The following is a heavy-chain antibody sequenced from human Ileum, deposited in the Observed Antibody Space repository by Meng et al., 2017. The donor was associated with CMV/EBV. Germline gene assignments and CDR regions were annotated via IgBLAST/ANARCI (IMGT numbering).Heavy chain of an antibody. V-gene: IGHV1-2*06. D-gene: IGHD6-13*01. CDR2: IHPNSGGT. Sequence: CKASGYTFTDYYIHWVRQAPGQGLERMGRIHPNSGGTNYEQRFQGRVTMTRETSISTAYMELSSLISDDTAIYYCARGDGTAAGTAYWGQGTLVTVSS. J-gene: IGHJ4*02. CDR1: GYTFTDYY. CDR3: ARGDGTAAGTAY.